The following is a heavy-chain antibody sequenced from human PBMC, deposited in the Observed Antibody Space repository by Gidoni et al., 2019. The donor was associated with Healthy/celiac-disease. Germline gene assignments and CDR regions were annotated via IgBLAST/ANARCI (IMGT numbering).Heavy chain of an antibody. CDR2: INHSGST. D-gene: IGHD3-9*01. CDR1: GGSFSGYY. V-gene: IGHV4-34*01. CDR3: ARVNYDILTGYTREY. J-gene: IGHJ4*02. Sequence: QVQLQQWGAGLLKPSETLSLTCAVYGGSFSGYYWSWIRQPPGKGLEWIGEINHSGSTNYNPSLKSRVTISVDTSKNQFSLKLSSVTAADTAVYYCARVNYDILTGYTREYWGQGTLVTVSS.